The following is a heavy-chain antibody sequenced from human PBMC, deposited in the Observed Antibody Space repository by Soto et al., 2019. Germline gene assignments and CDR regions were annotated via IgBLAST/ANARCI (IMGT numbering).Heavy chain of an antibody. Sequence: QVQLVESGGGVVQPGGSLRLSCAASGFTFSPYTMHWVRQAPGKGLEWGSVISYDGSNNHYAVSVKGRFTISRDNSKNTLYLQMHSLRVEDTAVYYCARDQKAGSCIGGSCYFYYGMDVWGQGTTVTVSS. CDR3: ARDQKAGSCIGGSCYFYYGMDV. J-gene: IGHJ6*02. D-gene: IGHD2-15*01. CDR1: GFTFSPYT. V-gene: IGHV3-30-3*01. CDR2: ISYDGSNN.